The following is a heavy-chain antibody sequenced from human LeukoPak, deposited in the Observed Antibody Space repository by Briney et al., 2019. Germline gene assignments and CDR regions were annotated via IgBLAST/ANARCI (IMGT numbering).Heavy chain of an antibody. Sequence: GGSLRLSYAASGFTFSTYSMNWVRQAPGKGLEWVSYISSLGSTIYYADSVKGRFTIFRDNAKNSLYLQMDGLRAEDTAVYYCARGEQEMATMSIDYWGQGTLVTVSS. CDR2: ISSLGSTI. V-gene: IGHV3-48*01. CDR1: GFTFSTYS. CDR3: ARGEQEMATMSIDY. J-gene: IGHJ4*02. D-gene: IGHD5-24*01.